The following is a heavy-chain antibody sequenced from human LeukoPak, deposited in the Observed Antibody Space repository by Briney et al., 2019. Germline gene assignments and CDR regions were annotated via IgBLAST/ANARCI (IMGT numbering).Heavy chain of an antibody. Sequence: GGSLRLSCAASGFSFSSYAINWVRQVPGKGLEWVSAISGSGGTTYYADSVKGRFTISRDNSKNTLYLQMNSLRAEDTALYYCAKNRYGSSSVTLDFWGQGTLVTVSS. V-gene: IGHV3-23*01. CDR2: ISGSGGTT. CDR1: GFSFSSYA. CDR3: AKNRYGSSSVTLDF. J-gene: IGHJ4*02. D-gene: IGHD6-6*01.